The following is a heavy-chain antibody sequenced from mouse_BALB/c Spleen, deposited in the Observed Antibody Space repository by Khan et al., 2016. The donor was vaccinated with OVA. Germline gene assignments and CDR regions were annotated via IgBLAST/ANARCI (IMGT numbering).Heavy chain of an antibody. D-gene: IGHD1-1*01. CDR1: GYSFTGYF. J-gene: IGHJ2*01. Sequence: EVQLQQSGPELVRPGASVKISCTASGYSFTGYFMNWVMQSHGKSLEWIGRINPHIGETFYNQRFKDKATLTVDESSSTAHMELRSLASEDSAVYYCTRIYRSDFDYWGQGTTLTVS. V-gene: IGHV1-20*02. CDR3: TRIYRSDFDY. CDR2: INPHIGET.